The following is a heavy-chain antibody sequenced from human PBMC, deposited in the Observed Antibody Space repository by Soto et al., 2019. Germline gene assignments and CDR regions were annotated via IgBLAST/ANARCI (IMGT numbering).Heavy chain of an antibody. CDR2: IIPILGIA. Sequence: QVQLVQSGAEVKKPGSSVKVSCKASGGTFSSYTISWVRQAPGQGLEWMGRIIPILGIANYAQKFQGRVTITADKATSTGERELSSLRSEDTAVYYCARDLVGKAVVPALYGEGVAWGQGTMVTVSS. D-gene: IGHD2-2*01. V-gene: IGHV1-69*08. CDR1: GGTFSSYT. J-gene: IGHJ3*01. CDR3: ARDLVGKAVVPALYGEGVA.